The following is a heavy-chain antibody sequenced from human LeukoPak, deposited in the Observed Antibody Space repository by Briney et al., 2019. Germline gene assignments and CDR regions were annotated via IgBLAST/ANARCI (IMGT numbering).Heavy chain of an antibody. Sequence: GESLKISCKGSGYSFTTYWIGWVRQMPVKGLEWMGIVYPDDSDAKYSPSFQGQVTISVDKSINTAFLQWSSLKASDTAMYYCARLSSGWCFNYWGQGTLVTVSS. D-gene: IGHD6-19*01. CDR1: GYSFTTYW. J-gene: IGHJ4*02. V-gene: IGHV5-51*01. CDR2: VYPDDSDA. CDR3: ARLSSGWCFNY.